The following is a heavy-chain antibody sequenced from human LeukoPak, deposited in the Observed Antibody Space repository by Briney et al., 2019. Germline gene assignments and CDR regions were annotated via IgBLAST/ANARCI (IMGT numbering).Heavy chain of an antibody. Sequence: ASVKVSCKASGYTFTGYYMHWVRQAPGQGLEWMGWINPNSGGTNYAQKFQGKVTMTRDTSISTAYMELSRLTSDDTAVYYCARDGRLRNGYDNFYIWGQGTLVTVSS. CDR1: GYTFTGYY. CDR2: INPNSGGT. J-gene: IGHJ4*02. V-gene: IGHV1-2*02. CDR3: ARDGRLRNGYDNFYI. D-gene: IGHD5-18*01.